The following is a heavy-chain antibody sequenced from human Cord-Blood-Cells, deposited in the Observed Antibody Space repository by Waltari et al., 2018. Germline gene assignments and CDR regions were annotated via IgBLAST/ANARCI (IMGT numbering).Heavy chain of an antibody. D-gene: IGHD6-13*01. J-gene: IGHJ4*02. CDR1: GGSFSGYY. CDR2: INHSGST. Sequence: QVQLQQWGAGLLKPSETLSLTCAVYGGSFSGYYWSWIRQPPGKGLEWIGEINHSGSTNYNPSLKSRVTISVDTSKNQFSLKLSSVTAADTAVYYCARLELLEQQGLNWGQGTLVTVSS. CDR3: ARLELLEQQGLN. V-gene: IGHV4-34*01.